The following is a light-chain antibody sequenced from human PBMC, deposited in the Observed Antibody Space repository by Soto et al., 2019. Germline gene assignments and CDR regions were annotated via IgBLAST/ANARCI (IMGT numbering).Light chain of an antibody. Sequence: SALAQPPAEYSNTAESNNRPYTEPSSNRGAGHDVHWYQQLPGTAPKLLIDGNSNRPSGVPDRFSGSKSGTSASLAITGLQAEDEADYYCQSYDSSLSGSEVFGTGTKVTVL. V-gene: IGLV1-40*01. J-gene: IGLJ1*01. CDR1: SSNRGAGHD. CDR2: GNS. CDR3: QSYDSSLSGSEV.